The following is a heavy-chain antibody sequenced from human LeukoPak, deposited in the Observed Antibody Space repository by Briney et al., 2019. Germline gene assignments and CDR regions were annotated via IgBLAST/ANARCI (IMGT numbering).Heavy chain of an antibody. CDR3: ATSRFSDYMDD. CDR2: INTDGSST. Sequence: PGGSLRLSCAASGFTFSNYWMHWVRQAPGKGLVWVSRINTDGSSTHYADSVKGRFTISRDNAKNSLYLQMNSLRAEDTAVYYCATSRFSDYMDDWGQGTLVTVSS. V-gene: IGHV3-74*01. D-gene: IGHD5-12*01. CDR1: GFTFSNYW. J-gene: IGHJ4*02.